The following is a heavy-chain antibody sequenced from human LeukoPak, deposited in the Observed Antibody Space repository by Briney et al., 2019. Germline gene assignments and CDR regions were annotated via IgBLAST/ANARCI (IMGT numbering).Heavy chain of an antibody. CDR1: GGTFSSYA. D-gene: IGHD4-17*01. J-gene: IGHJ3*02. CDR3: ARVPTRESTTVPTTDI. Sequence: ASVKVSCKASGGTFSSYAISWVRQAPGQGLEWMGGIIPIFGTANYAQKFQGRVTITADESTSTAYMELSSLRSEDTAVYYCARVPTRESTTVPTTDIWGQGTMVTVSS. V-gene: IGHV1-69*13. CDR2: IIPIFGTA.